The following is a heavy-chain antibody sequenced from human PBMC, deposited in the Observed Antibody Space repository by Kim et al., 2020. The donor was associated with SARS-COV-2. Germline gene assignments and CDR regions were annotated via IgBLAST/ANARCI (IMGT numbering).Heavy chain of an antibody. CDR2: IREGGGGK. J-gene: IGHJ5*02. Sequence: GGSLRLSCAASGFTFSSYGMSWVRQAPGKGLEWVANIREGGGGKYYVDSVKGRFTISRDNAKNTLYLQMNSLRAEDTAVYYCARGVVGRNKWFDPWGQGTLVTVSS. D-gene: IGHD2-15*01. V-gene: IGHV3-7*01. CDR1: GFTFSSYG. CDR3: ARGVVGRNKWFDP.